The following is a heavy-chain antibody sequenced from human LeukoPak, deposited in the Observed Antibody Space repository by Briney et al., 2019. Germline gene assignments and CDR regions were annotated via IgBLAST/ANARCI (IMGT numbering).Heavy chain of an antibody. Sequence: ASVKVSCKASGYTFTGYYMHWVRQAPGQGLEWMGWINPNSGGTNYAQKFQGRVTMTRDTSISTAYVELSGLRSDDTAVYYCARGGKSSGWFWYFDLWGRGTLVTVSS. CDR1: GYTFTGYY. D-gene: IGHD6-19*01. CDR3: ARGGKSSGWFWYFDL. J-gene: IGHJ2*01. V-gene: IGHV1-2*02. CDR2: INPNSGGT.